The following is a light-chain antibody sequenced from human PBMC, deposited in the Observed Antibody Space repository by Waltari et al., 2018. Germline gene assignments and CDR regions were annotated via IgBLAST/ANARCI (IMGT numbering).Light chain of an antibody. Sequence: EIVLTQSPGTLSLSPGESATLSCRASQSVLHNYLAWYQQKPGQPPRLLIYGASNRATGVPDRVSGSGSGTDFTLSISRLEPEDFAVYYCQEYASPPPLTFGGGAKVEIK. CDR2: GAS. V-gene: IGKV3-20*01. J-gene: IGKJ4*01. CDR1: QSVLHNY. CDR3: QEYASPPPLT.